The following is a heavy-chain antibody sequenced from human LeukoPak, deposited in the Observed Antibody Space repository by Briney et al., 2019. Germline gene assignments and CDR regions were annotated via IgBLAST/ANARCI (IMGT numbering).Heavy chain of an antibody. CDR3: VRGGSTSRYYNGMDV. V-gene: IGHV3-21*01. CDR1: GFTFSGFS. J-gene: IGHJ6*02. CDR2: ISSRSKYI. D-gene: IGHD2-2*01. Sequence: NPGGSLRLSCVASGFTFSGFSMHWVRQAPGKGLEWVSSISSRSKYIYYADLVKGRFTISRDNAKNSLYLQMNSLRAEDMAVYYCVRGGSTSRYYNGMDVWGQGTTVTVSS.